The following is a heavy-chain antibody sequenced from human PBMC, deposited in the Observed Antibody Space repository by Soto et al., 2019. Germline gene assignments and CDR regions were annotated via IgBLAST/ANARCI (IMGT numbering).Heavy chain of an antibody. Sequence: SETLSLTCAVYGGSFSGYYWSWIRQPPGKGLEWIGEINHSGSTNYNPSLKSRVTISVDTSKNQFSLKLSSVTAADTAVYYCARGPQFWAARWGGYYFDYWGQGTLVTVSS. V-gene: IGHV4-34*01. D-gene: IGHD3-16*01. CDR2: INHSGST. J-gene: IGHJ4*02. CDR3: ARGPQFWAARWGGYYFDY. CDR1: GGSFSGYY.